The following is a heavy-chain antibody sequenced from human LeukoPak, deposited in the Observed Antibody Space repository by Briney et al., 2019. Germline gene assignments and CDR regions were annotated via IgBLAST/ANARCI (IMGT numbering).Heavy chain of an antibody. CDR2: IYYSGTT. J-gene: IGHJ4*02. Sequence: PSETLSLTCTVSGGSISNGYYPWTWIRQPPGKGLEWIGNIYYSGTTYYNPSLKSRVTISVDTSKDQFSLKLSSVTAADTAVYYCARGRRDYEYYFDYWGQGTLVTVSS. CDR1: GGSISNGYYP. CDR3: ARGRRDYEYYFDY. D-gene: IGHD4-17*01. V-gene: IGHV4-30-4*01.